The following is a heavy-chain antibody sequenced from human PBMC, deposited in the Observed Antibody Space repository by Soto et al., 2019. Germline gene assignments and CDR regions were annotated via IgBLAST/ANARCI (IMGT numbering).Heavy chain of an antibody. CDR1: GFTFSSYG. CDR2: ISYDGSNK. CDR3: AKDGLQWLIDY. V-gene: IGHV3-30*18. Sequence: VGSLRLSCAASGFTFSSYGTHWVRQAPGKGLEWVAVISYDGSNKYYADSVKGRFTISRDNSKNTLYLQMNSLRAEDTAVYYCAKDGLQWLIDYWGQGTLVTVSS. D-gene: IGHD6-19*01. J-gene: IGHJ4*02.